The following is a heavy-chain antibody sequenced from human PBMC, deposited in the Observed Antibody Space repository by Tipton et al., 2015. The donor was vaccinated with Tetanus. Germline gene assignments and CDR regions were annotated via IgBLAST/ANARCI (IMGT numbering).Heavy chain of an antibody. CDR1: GVSIKRSSFY. J-gene: IGHJ2*01. V-gene: IGHV4-39*01. D-gene: IGHD2-15*01. CDR3: ARRPECRGGTCHWYFDL. CDR2: INYSGTT. Sequence: TLSLTCAVSGVSIKRSSFYWGWIRQAPGRGLEWIGSINYSGTTCYSPPHKNRATISVDTSKNQLSLKITSVTADDTSVYYCARRPECRGGTCHWYFDLWGPGALVTVSS.